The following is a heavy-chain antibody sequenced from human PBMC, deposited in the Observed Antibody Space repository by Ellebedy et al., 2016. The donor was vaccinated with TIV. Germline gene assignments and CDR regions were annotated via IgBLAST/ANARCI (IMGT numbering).Heavy chain of an antibody. CDR1: GYTFTSYY. V-gene: IGHV1-46*01. CDR3: ARGSVYDSSGYYYGGRSDA. CDR2: INLSDGST. Sequence: AASVKVSCKASGYTFTSYYMHWVRQAPGQGLEWMGRINLSDGSTSYAQKFQGRVTMTRDTSTSTVYMELSSLRSEDTAVYSCARGSVYDSSGYYYGGRSDAWGQGTQVTVSS. J-gene: IGHJ5*02. D-gene: IGHD3-22*01.